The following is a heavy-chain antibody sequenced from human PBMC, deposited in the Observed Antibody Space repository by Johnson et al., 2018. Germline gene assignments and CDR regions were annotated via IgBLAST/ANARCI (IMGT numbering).Heavy chain of an antibody. Sequence: QVQLVQSGGGVVQPGRSLRLSCAASGFNFSNYAMHWVRQAPGKGLEWVAGISYDGSNKYYADSVKGRFTISRDNSKNTLYLQMNSLRAEDTAAYSWAKVQEVGIAPYYYYGMDVWGQGTTVTVSS. V-gene: IGHV3-30-3*01. J-gene: IGHJ6*02. CDR2: ISYDGSNK. D-gene: IGHD2-21*01. CDR3: AKVQEVGIAPYYYYGMDV. CDR1: GFNFSNYA.